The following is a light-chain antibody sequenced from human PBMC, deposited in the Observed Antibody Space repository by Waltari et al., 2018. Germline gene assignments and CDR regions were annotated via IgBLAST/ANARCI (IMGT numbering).Light chain of an antibody. CDR3: QQYHQRPPWT. CDR1: QSVTTN. V-gene: IGKV3-15*01. CDR2: EVS. J-gene: IGKJ1*01. Sequence: ETVLTQSPGILSVSPGERATLSCRASQSVTTNLAWYQPKPGLVPGLLIYEVSTRAAGVPARFSGSGSGTEFTLTISSLQSEDFAVYYCQQYHQRPPWTFGPGTKVEMK.